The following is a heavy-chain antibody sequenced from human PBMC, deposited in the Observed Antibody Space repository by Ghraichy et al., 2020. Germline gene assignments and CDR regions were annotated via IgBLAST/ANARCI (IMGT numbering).Heavy chain of an antibody. CDR3: AKLTTVVPATPFDY. V-gene: IGHV3-23*01. Sequence: GGSLRLSCAATGFTFSSYAMSWVRQAPGKGLEWVSGISGSGGSTYYADSVKGRFTISRDNSKNTLYLQMNSLRAEDTAVYYCAKLTTVVPATPFDYWGQGTLVTVSS. J-gene: IGHJ4*02. CDR2: ISGSGGST. CDR1: GFTFSSYA. D-gene: IGHD2-15*01.